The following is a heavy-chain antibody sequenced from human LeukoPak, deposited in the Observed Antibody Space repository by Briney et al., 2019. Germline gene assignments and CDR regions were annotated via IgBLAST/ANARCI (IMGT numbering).Heavy chain of an antibody. Sequence: GGSLRLSCAASGFTFSSYGMHWVRQAPGKGLDWVAVIWYDGSNKYYADSVKGRFTISRDNSKNTLYLQMNSLRAEDTAVYYCATNDYSGSEYYYYYMVVWGKGTTVAVSS. J-gene: IGHJ6*03. D-gene: IGHD4-11*01. CDR1: GFTFSSYG. CDR3: ATNDYSGSEYYYYYMVV. V-gene: IGHV3-33*08. CDR2: IWYDGSNK.